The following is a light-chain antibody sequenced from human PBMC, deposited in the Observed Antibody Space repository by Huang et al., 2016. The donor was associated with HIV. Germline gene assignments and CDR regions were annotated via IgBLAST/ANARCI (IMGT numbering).Light chain of an antibody. J-gene: IGKJ5*01. Sequence: DIQVTQSPSSLSASVGDRVTITGRASQTINTYLNWYQQMPVKAPKLLIYDSSTLQSGVPSSFSGSGSGTDFTLTISSLQPEDFATYYCQQSYSMPITFGLGTRLEI. CDR1: QTINTY. CDR2: DSS. CDR3: QQSYSMPIT. V-gene: IGKV1-39*01.